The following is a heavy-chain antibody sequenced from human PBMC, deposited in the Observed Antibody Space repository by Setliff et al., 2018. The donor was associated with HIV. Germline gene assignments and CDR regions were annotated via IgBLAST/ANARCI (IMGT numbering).Heavy chain of an antibody. V-gene: IGHV4-59*08. Sequence: SETLSLTCTVSGGSISSYYWSWIRQPPGKGLEWIGYIYNSGRTNYNPSLKSRVTISVDTSKKQFSLKLSSVTAADTAVYYCARATTFHDAFDIWGQGTMVTVSS. CDR3: ARATTFHDAFDI. CDR1: GGSISSYY. J-gene: IGHJ3*02. CDR2: IYNSGRT. D-gene: IGHD1-1*01.